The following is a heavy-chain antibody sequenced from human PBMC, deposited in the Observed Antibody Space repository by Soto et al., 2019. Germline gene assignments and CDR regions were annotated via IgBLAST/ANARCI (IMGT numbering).Heavy chain of an antibody. Sequence: GESLKISCAASGFTFSSYAMSWVRQAPGKGLEWVSAISGSGGSTYYADSVKGRFTISRDNSKNTLYLQMNSLRAEDTAVYYCAKDWESYYYGSGSYYAWGQGTLVTVSS. D-gene: IGHD3-10*01. CDR1: GFTFSSYA. CDR3: AKDWESYYYGSGSYYA. V-gene: IGHV3-23*01. J-gene: IGHJ5*02. CDR2: ISGSGGST.